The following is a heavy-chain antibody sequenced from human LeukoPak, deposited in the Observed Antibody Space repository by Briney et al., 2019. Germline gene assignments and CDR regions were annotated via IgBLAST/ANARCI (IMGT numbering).Heavy chain of an antibody. J-gene: IGHJ4*02. CDR1: GRTFSSYA. CDR2: IIPILGIA. CDR3: ARGVVVTYYFDY. Sequence: SVKVSCKAAGRTFSSYAISLVRQAPGQGLEWMGRIIPILGIANYAQKFQGRVTITADKSTSTAYMELSSLRSEDTAVYYCARGVVVTYYFDYWGQGTLVTVSS. D-gene: IGHD2-21*02. V-gene: IGHV1-69*04.